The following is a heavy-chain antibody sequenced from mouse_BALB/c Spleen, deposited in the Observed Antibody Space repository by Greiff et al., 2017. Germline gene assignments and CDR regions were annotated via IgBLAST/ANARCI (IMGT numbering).Heavy chain of an antibody. CDR1: GFAFSSYD. J-gene: IGHJ2*01. D-gene: IGHD1-1*01. Sequence: EVQGVESGGGLVKPGGSLKLSCAASGFAFSSYDMSWVRQTPEKRLEWVAYISCGGGSTYYPDTVKGRFTISRDNAKNTLYLQMSSLKSEDTAMYYCARQRGFTTTYFDYWGQGTTLTVSS. CDR3: ARQRGFTTTYFDY. V-gene: IGHV5-12-1*01. CDR2: ISCGGGST.